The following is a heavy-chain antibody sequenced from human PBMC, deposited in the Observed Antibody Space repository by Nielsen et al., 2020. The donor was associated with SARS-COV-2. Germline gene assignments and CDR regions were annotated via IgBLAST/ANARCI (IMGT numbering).Heavy chain of an antibody. Sequence: ASVKVSCKASGYTFTGYYMHWVRQAPGQGLEWMGWINPNSGGTNYAQKFQGRVTMTRNTSISTAYMELSSLRSEDTAVYYCSVLSRYYGMDVWGQGTTVTVSS. CDR3: SVLSRYYGMDV. V-gene: IGHV1-2*02. CDR2: INPNSGGT. CDR1: GYTFTGYY. J-gene: IGHJ6*02.